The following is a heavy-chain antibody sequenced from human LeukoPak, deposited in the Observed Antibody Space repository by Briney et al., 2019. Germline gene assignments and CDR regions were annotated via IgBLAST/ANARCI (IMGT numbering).Heavy chain of an antibody. CDR1: GFTFTSYS. D-gene: IGHD3-3*01. CDR3: AKDHDFWSG. CDR2: IGSSGGST. Sequence: GGSLRLSCAASGFTFTSYSMSWVRQAPGKGLEWVSAIGSSGGSTYYADSVKGRFTISRDDSKNTLYLQMNSLRAEDTAVYYCAKDHDFWSGWGQGTLVTVSS. V-gene: IGHV3-23*01. J-gene: IGHJ4*02.